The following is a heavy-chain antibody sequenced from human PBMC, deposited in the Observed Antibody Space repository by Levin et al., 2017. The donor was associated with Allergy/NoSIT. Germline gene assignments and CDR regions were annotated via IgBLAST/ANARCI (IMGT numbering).Heavy chain of an antibody. CDR1: GFTSSDYS. Sequence: GGSLRLSCAASGFTSSDYSMNWVRQAPGKGLEWVSSISPNSNYIYYADSLKGRFTISRDNAKSSVFLQMNSLRAEDTALYYCARSGSPDYWGQGTLVTVSS. D-gene: IGHD3-22*01. V-gene: IGHV3-21*01. CDR2: ISPNSNYI. J-gene: IGHJ4*02. CDR3: ARSGSPDY.